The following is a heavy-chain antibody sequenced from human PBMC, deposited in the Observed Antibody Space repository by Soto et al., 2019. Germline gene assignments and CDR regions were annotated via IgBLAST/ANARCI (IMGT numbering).Heavy chain of an antibody. D-gene: IGHD1-20*01. V-gene: IGHV5-51*01. CDR3: ARVRYNWNRPWFDP. Sequence: GESLKISCKGSGYSFTSYWIGWVRQMPGKGLEWMGIIYPGDSDTRYSPSFQGQVTISADKSISTAYLQWSSLKASDTAMYHCARVRYNWNRPWFDPWRQGTLVTVSS. CDR1: GYSFTSYW. J-gene: IGHJ5*02. CDR2: IYPGDSDT.